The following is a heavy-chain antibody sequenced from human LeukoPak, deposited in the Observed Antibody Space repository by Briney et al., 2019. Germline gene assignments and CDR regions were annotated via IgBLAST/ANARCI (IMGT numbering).Heavy chain of an antibody. CDR2: INHSGST. CDR1: GGSFSGYY. Sequence: PSETLSLTCAVYGGSFSGYYWSWIRQPPGKGLEWIGEINHSGSTNYNPSLKSRVTISVDTSKNQFSLKLSSVTAADTAVHYCARYSVNQYYFDYRGQGTLVTVSS. V-gene: IGHV4-34*01. D-gene: IGHD1-14*01. J-gene: IGHJ4*02. CDR3: ARYSVNQYYFDY.